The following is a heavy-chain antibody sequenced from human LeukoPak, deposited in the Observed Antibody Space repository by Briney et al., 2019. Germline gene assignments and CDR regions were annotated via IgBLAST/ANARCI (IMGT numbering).Heavy chain of an antibody. CDR1: GDSLGGFY. CDR2: IHHTGRG. V-gene: IGHV4-34*01. D-gene: IGHD6-13*01. Sequence: PSETLSLTCAVYGDSLGGFYWSWIRQSPGKGLEWIGEIHHTGRGNHNPTLKSRITLSVDTSKNQLSLNLASVTATDTATYYCARGTYGSSYFQYWGQGILVTVSS. J-gene: IGHJ4*02. CDR3: ARGTYGSSYFQY.